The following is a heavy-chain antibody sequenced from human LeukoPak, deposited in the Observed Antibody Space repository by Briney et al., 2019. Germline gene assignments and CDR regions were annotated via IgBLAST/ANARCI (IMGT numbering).Heavy chain of an antibody. D-gene: IGHD6-19*01. Sequence: GASVKVSCKASGGTFSSYAISWVRQAPGQGLERMGGIIPIFGTANYAQKFQGGVTITADESTSTAYMELSSLRSEDTAVYYCARVSDSSGWSSDYWGQGTLVTVSS. V-gene: IGHV1-69*13. J-gene: IGHJ4*02. CDR1: GGTFSSYA. CDR3: ARVSDSSGWSSDY. CDR2: IIPIFGTA.